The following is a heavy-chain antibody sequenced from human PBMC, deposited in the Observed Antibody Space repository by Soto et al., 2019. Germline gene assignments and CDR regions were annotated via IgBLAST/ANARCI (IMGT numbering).Heavy chain of an antibody. Sequence: SETLSLTCTVSGGSISSSSYYWGWIRQPPGKGLEWIGSIYYSGSTYYNPSLKSRVTISVDTSKNQFSLKLSSVTAADTAVYYCGGYYYDSSGYLDAFDIWGQGTMVTVSS. V-gene: IGHV4-39*01. CDR1: GGSISSSSYY. J-gene: IGHJ3*02. CDR2: IYYSGST. D-gene: IGHD3-22*01. CDR3: GGYYYDSSGYLDAFDI.